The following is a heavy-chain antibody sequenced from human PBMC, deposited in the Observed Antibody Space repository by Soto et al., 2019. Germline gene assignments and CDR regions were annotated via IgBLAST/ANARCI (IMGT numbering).Heavy chain of an antibody. CDR2: IFYSGST. CDR1: GGSISGYY. Sequence: SETLSLTCTVSGGSISGYYWGWIRQPPGKGLEWIGFIFYSGSTNYNPSLKGRVTISVDTSKNQFSLKLSSVTAADTAVYYCVRRGRVTMVRGITHNYYFDYWGQGTLVTVS. D-gene: IGHD3-10*01. J-gene: IGHJ4*02. CDR3: VRRGRVTMVRGITHNYYFDY. V-gene: IGHV4-59*08.